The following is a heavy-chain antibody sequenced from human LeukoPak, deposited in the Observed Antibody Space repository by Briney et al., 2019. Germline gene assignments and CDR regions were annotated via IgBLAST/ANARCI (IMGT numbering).Heavy chain of an antibody. J-gene: IGHJ4*02. CDR2: ISGSGGST. Sequence: GGSLRLSCAASGSTFSSYAMSWVRQAPGKGLEWVSAISGSGGSTYYADSVKGRFTIPRDNSKNTLYLQMNSLRAEDTAVYYCAKDLGEWLAPIVCWGQGTLVTVSS. CDR3: AKDLGEWLAPIVC. V-gene: IGHV3-23*01. CDR1: GSTFSSYA. D-gene: IGHD5-24*01.